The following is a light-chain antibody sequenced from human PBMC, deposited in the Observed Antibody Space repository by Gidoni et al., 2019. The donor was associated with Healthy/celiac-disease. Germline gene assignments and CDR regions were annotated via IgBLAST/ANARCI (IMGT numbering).Light chain of an antibody. V-gene: IGKV4-1*01. CDR3: QQYYSTPFT. Sequence: AVSLGERATINCKSSQSVLYSSNNKNYLAWYQQKPGQPPKLLIYWASTRESGVPDRFSGSGSGTDFTLTISSLQAEDVAVYYCQQYYSTPFTFXPXTKVDIK. CDR1: QSVLYSSNNKNY. CDR2: WAS. J-gene: IGKJ3*01.